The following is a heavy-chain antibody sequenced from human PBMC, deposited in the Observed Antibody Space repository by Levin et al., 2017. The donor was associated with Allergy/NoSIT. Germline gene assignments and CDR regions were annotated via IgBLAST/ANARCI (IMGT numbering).Heavy chain of an antibody. V-gene: IGHV1-18*01. CDR3: ARDSSRYCGGDCSPFGY. Sequence: ASVKVSCKASGYTFTSYGISWVRQAPGQGLEWMGWISAYNGNTNYAQKLQGRVTMTTDTSTSTAYMELRSLRSDDTAVYYCARDSSRYCGGDCSPFGYWGQGTLVTVSS. CDR1: GYTFTSYG. D-gene: IGHD2-21*01. CDR2: ISAYNGNT. J-gene: IGHJ4*02.